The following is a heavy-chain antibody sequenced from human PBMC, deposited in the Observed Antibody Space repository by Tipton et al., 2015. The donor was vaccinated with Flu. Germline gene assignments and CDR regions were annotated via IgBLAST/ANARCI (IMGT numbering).Heavy chain of an antibody. CDR1: GGSISSSSYY. CDR3: ARAPRSGYYYDY. Sequence: TLSLTCTVSGGSISSSSYYWGWIRQPPGKGLEWIGSNYYSGSTYYNPSLKSRVTISVDTSTNQFSLKLSSVTDAETAVYYCARAPRSGYYYDYWGQGTRVTVAS. D-gene: IGHD3-22*01. CDR2: NYYSGST. J-gene: IGHJ4*02. V-gene: IGHV4-39*07.